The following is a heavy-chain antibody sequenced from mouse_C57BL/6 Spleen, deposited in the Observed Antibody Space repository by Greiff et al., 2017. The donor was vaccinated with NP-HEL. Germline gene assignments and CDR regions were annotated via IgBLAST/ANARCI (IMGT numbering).Heavy chain of an antibody. D-gene: IGHD4-1*01. J-gene: IGHJ2*01. CDR3: ARNWDFDY. Sequence: QVQLQQSGADLAKPGASVKLSCKASGYTFTSYWMHWVKPRPGQGLEWIGYITPSSGYTKYNQKFKDKATLTADKTSSTAYMQLSSLTYEDSAVYYCARNWDFDYWGKGTTLTVSS. CDR2: ITPSSGYT. CDR1: GYTFTSYW. V-gene: IGHV1-7*01.